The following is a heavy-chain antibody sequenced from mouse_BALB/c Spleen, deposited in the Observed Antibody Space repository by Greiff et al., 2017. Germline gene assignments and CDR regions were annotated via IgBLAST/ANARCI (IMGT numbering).Heavy chain of an antibody. J-gene: IGHJ2*01. V-gene: IGHV1-54*01. Sequence: VQLQQSGAELVRPGTSVKVSCKASGYAFTNYLIEWVKQRPGQGLEWIGVINPGSGGTNYNEKFKGKATLTADKSSSTAYMQLSSLTSDDSAVYYCARPHFDYWGQGTTLTVSS. CDR2: INPGSGGT. CDR1: GYAFTNYL. CDR3: ARPHFDY.